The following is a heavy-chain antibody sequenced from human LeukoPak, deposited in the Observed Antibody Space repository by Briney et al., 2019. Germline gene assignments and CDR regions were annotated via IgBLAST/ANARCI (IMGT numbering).Heavy chain of an antibody. D-gene: IGHD6-13*01. CDR1: GYTFTGYY. V-gene: IGHV1-2*02. CDR2: INPNSGIT. Sequence: ASVKVSCKASGYTFTGYYMHWVRQAPGQGREWMGWINPNSGITNYAQKFQGRVTITRDTSISTAYMELTRLRSDDTAVNFFARDRAAAGLGDYWGQGTLVTVSS. CDR3: ARDRAAAGLGDY. J-gene: IGHJ4*02.